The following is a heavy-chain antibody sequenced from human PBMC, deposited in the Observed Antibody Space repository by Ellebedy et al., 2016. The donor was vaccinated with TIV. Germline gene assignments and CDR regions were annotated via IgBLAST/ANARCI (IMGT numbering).Heavy chain of an antibody. CDR3: ARNRHVERGDCLDY. CDR1: GFTFVTYA. Sequence: PGGSLRLSCAASGFTFVTYAMTWVRQAPGKGLEWVSGISGSGGSTHYADSVKGRFTISRDNSKNTLYLQMNDLGAEDTAVFYCARNRHVERGDCLDYWGQGTLVTVSS. D-gene: IGHD2-21*02. V-gene: IGHV3-23*01. CDR2: ISGSGGST. J-gene: IGHJ4*02.